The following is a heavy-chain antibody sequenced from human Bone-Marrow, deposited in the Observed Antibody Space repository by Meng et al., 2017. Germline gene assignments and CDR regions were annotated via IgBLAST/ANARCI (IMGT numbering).Heavy chain of an antibody. CDR3: ARQAYCGGDCYSGADY. V-gene: IGHV3-30*11. CDR2: ISYDGSNK. CDR1: GFTFSSYA. Sequence: SGFTFSSYAMQWVRHAPDKGLEWVAVISYDGSNKYYADSVKGRFTISRDNSKNTLYLQMNSLRAEDTAVYYCARQAYCGGDCYSGADYWGQGTLVTVSS. J-gene: IGHJ4*02. D-gene: IGHD2-21*02.